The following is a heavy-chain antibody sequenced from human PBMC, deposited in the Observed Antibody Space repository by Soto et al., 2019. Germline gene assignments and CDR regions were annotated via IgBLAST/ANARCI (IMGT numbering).Heavy chain of an antibody. J-gene: IGHJ4*02. CDR2: IYYSGST. Sequence: PSETLSRTCTVSGGSISSYYWSCIRQPPWKGLEWIVYIYYSGSTNYNPSLKSRVTISVDTSKNQFSLKLSSVTAADTAVYYCARVGYDSSGYLECWGKGTMVTVSS. CDR3: ARVGYDSSGYLEC. CDR1: GGSISSYY. V-gene: IGHV4-59*01. D-gene: IGHD3-22*01.